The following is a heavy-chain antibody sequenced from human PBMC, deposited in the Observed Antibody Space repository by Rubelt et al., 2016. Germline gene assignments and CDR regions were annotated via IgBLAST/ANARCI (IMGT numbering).Heavy chain of an antibody. CDR1: GGSFSGYY. CDR2: INHSGST. Sequence: QVQLQQWGAGLLKPSETLSLTCAVYGGSFSGYYWSWIRQPPGKGLEWIGEINHSGSTNYNPSLKSRVTLTVDTSKNQFSRKLGPVTAADTAVYYCARTLWLRWVDYWGQGTLVTVSS. J-gene: IGHJ4*02. D-gene: IGHD5-12*01. V-gene: IGHV4-34*01. CDR3: ARTLWLRWVDY.